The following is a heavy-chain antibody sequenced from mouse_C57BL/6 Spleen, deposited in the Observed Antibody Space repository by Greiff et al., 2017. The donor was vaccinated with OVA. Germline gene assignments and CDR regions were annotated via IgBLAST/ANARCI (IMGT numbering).Heavy chain of an antibody. V-gene: IGHV1-69*01. CDR1: GYTFTSYW. J-gene: IGHJ1*03. Sequence: QVQLQQSGAELVMPGASVKLSCKASGYTFTSYWMHWVKQRPGQGLEWIGEIDPSDSYTNYNQKFKGKSTLTVDKSSSTAYMQLSSLTSEDSAVYYCARSYGSSPDFDDWGTGTTVTVSS. D-gene: IGHD1-1*01. CDR3: ARSYGSSPDFDD. CDR2: IDPSDSYT.